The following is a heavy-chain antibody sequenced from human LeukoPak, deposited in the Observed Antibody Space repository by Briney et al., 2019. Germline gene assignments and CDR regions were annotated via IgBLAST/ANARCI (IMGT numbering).Heavy chain of an antibody. V-gene: IGHV4-34*01. CDR1: GGSFSGYY. D-gene: IGHD6-19*01. Sequence: PSETLSLTCAVYGGSFSGYYWSWIRQPPGKGLEWIGEINHSGSTNYNPSLKSRVTISVDTSKNQFSLKLSSVTAADTAVYYCARVEEQWLNMDVRGKGTTVTVSS. J-gene: IGHJ6*03. CDR2: INHSGST. CDR3: ARVEEQWLNMDV.